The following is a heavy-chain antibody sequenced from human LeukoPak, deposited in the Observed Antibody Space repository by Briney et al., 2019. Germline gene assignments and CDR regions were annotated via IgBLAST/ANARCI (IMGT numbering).Heavy chain of an antibody. CDR3: ARGNVECIGDICYKRGNWFDP. V-gene: IGHV1-2*02. D-gene: IGHD2-8*02. CDR1: GYTFIGNY. J-gene: IGHJ5*02. Sequence: ASVKVSCKASGYTFIGNYIHWVRQAPGQGLEWMGWINPKGGATSSARKFQGRVTMTRDTSIGTAYMELSRLRSDDTAVYYCARGNVECIGDICYKRGNWFDPWGQGTLVTVSS. CDR2: INPKGGAT.